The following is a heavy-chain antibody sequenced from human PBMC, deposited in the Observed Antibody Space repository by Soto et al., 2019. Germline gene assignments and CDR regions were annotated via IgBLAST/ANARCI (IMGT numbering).Heavy chain of an antibody. CDR3: ARPTRFYYDSSGQSAWFDP. D-gene: IGHD3-22*01. CDR1: GGTFSSYA. V-gene: IGHV1-69*13. Sequence: SVKVSCKASGGTFSSYAISWVRQAPGQGLEWMGGIIPIFGTANYAQKFQGRVTITADESTTTAYMELSSLRSEDTAVYYCARPTRFYYDSSGQSAWFDPWGQGTLVTVSS. J-gene: IGHJ5*02. CDR2: IIPIFGTA.